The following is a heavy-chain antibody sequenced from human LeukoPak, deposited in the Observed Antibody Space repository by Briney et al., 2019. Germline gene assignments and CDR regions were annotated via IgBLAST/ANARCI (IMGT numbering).Heavy chain of an antibody. V-gene: IGHV3-53*01. Sequence: PGGSLRLPCAASGFTVTNYYMNWVRQAPGKGLEWVSIIYSGATTYYADSVKGRFTISRDTSKNTVSLQMNSLIAEETAVYFCARVGDHFHWNLDLWGRGTLVTVSS. CDR1: GFTVTNYY. CDR2: IYSGATT. D-gene: IGHD3-3*02. J-gene: IGHJ2*01. CDR3: ARVGDHFHWNLDL.